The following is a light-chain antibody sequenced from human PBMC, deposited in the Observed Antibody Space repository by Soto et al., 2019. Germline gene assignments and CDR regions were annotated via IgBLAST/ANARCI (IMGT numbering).Light chain of an antibody. J-gene: IGKJ3*01. CDR2: WAS. CDR1: QSVLYSSNNKNY. Sequence: DIVMTQSPDSLAVSLCERATINCKSSQSVLYSSNNKNYLAWYQQKPGQPPKLLIYWASTRESGVPDRFSGSGSGTDFTLTISCLQSEDFATYYCQQYYSYPFTFGPGTKVDIK. CDR3: QQYYSYPFT. V-gene: IGKV4-1*01.